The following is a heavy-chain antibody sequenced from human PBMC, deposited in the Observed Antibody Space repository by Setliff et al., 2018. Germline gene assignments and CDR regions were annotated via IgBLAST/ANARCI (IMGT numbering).Heavy chain of an antibody. J-gene: IGHJ4*01. CDR3: ARDGNSCNALDY. CDR2: IGESGNNI. Sequence: LSLSCAASGFTFSGYYRPWVRQPPGKGLEWVSYIGESGNNIHYADSVKGRFTISSDNAKNSLYLQMNILRVEDTALYCGARDGNSCNALDYWGHGTLVTVSS. D-gene: IGHD2-15*01. CDR1: GFTFSGYY. V-gene: IGHV3-11*04.